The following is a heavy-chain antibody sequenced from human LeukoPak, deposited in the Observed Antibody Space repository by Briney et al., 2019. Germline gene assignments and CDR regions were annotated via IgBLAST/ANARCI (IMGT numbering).Heavy chain of an antibody. D-gene: IGHD2-21*02. CDR3: VRAYCGGDCYSLHFQY. J-gene: IGHJ1*01. CDR2: INPSGGST. CDR1: GYTFTSYY. Sequence: ASVKVSCKASGYTFTSYYMHWVRQAPGQGLEWMGIINPSGGSTSYAQKFQGRLTMTRDTSTSTVYMELSSLRSEDTAVYYCVRAYCGGDCYSLHFQYWGQGTLVTVSS. V-gene: IGHV1-46*01.